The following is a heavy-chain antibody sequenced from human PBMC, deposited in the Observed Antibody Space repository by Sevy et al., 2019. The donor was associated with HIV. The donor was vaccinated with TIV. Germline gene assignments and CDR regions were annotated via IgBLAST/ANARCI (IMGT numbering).Heavy chain of an antibody. CDR2: ISAYNGNT. Sequence: ASVKVSCKASGYTFTSYGFSWVRQAPGQGLEWMGWISAYNGNTNYAQKLQGRVTMTTDTSTSTAYMELRSLRSDDTAVYYCARVAAASSPYYYYYYMDVWGKGTTVTVSS. D-gene: IGHD6-13*01. J-gene: IGHJ6*03. V-gene: IGHV1-18*01. CDR3: ARVAAASSPYYYYYYMDV. CDR1: GYTFTSYG.